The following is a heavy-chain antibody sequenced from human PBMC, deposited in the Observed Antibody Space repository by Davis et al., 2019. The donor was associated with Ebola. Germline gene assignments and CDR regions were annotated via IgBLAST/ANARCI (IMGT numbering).Heavy chain of an antibody. V-gene: IGHV3-7*01. CDR1: GFTFSSYW. J-gene: IGHJ3*02. Sequence: GESLKISCAASGFTFSSYWMSWVRQAPGKGLEWVANIKQDGSEKYYVDSVKGRFTISRDNAKNSLYLQMNSLRAEDTAVYYCARAKDYYDSNGAFDIWGQGAMVTVSS. CDR2: IKQDGSEK. D-gene: IGHD3-22*01. CDR3: ARAKDYYDSNGAFDI.